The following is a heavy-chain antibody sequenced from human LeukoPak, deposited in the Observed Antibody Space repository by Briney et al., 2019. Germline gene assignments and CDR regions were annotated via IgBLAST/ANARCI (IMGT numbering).Heavy chain of an antibody. Sequence: GGSLRLSCAASGLTVSSNYMSWVRQAPGKGLEWVSVIYSGGSTYYADSVKGRFTISRDNSKNTLYLQMNSLRAEVTAVYYCARDRDSYGFDYWGQGTLVTVSS. V-gene: IGHV3-53*01. J-gene: IGHJ4*02. CDR2: IYSGGST. D-gene: IGHD5-18*01. CDR3: ARDRDSYGFDY. CDR1: GLTVSSNY.